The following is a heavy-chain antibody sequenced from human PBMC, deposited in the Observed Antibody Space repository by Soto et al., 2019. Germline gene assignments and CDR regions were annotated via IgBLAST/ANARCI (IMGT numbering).Heavy chain of an antibody. CDR2: ISAYNGNT. J-gene: IGHJ5*02. D-gene: IGHD6-25*01. CDR3: ARDGRGPGAHWFDP. Sequence: QVQLVQSGADVKKPWASVKVSCKASGYTFTSYGISWVRQAPGQVRAWMGWISAYNGNTNYAQKLQGRVTMTTDTSTSTADMELRSLRSDDTAVYYCARDGRGPGAHWFDPWGQGTLVTVSS. CDR1: GYTFTSYG. V-gene: IGHV1-18*04.